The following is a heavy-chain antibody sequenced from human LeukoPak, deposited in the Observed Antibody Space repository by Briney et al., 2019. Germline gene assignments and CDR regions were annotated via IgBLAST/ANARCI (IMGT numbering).Heavy chain of an antibody. Sequence: PSETLSLTCTVFGGSISSYYWSWIRQPPGRGLEWLGYISYSGSTSYNPSLKSRVTISLGTSRNQSSLKLTTVAAADTPVYDCARHGSGSSLALYPWGQGTLVTASS. J-gene: IGHJ5*02. CDR2: ISYSGST. D-gene: IGHD3-10*01. V-gene: IGHV4-59*08. CDR3: ARHGSGSSLALYP. CDR1: GGSISSYY.